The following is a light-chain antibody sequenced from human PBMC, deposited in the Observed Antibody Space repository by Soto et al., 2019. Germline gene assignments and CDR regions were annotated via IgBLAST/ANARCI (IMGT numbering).Light chain of an antibody. Sequence: EIVMTHSPATLSVSPGERATLSCRASQSVSNNLAWYQQKPGQPPRLLIYAASTRATGVPARFSGSGSGTEFTLTISSLQSEDFGVYYCQQYNKWPPLTFGGGTKVEIK. CDR2: AAS. J-gene: IGKJ4*01. CDR1: QSVSNN. V-gene: IGKV3-15*01. CDR3: QQYNKWPPLT.